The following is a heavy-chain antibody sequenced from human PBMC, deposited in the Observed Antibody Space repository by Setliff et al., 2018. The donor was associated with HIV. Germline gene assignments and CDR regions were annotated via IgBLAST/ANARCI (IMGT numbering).Heavy chain of an antibody. V-gene: IGHV4-59*08. J-gene: IGHJ4*02. CDR2: ISYSGTT. D-gene: IGHD6-19*01. CDR1: RGSIKYYF. Sequence: SETLSLTCTVSRGSIKYYFWSWIRQPPGKGLECIGHISYSGTTNYNPSLESRVSISVDTSTNQFSLKLRSVTAADTAVYYCAGWVYNRAWSLDYWGQGTLVTVSS. CDR3: AGWVYNRAWSLDY.